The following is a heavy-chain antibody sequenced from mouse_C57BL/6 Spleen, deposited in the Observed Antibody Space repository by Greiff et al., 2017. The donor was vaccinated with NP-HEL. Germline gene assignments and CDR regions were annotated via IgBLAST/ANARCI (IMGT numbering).Heavy chain of an antibody. Sequence: QVQLQQPGAELVRPGASVKLSCKASGYTFTSYWMNWVKQRPVQGLEWIGNIYPTDSATNYNQKFKDKATLTVDKSSSTAYMQLSSLTSEDSAVYYCARDLWGYFDYWGQGTTLTVSS. CDR1: GYTFTSYW. J-gene: IGHJ2*01. D-gene: IGHD1-1*02. CDR2: IYPTDSAT. CDR3: ARDLWGYFDY. V-gene: IGHV1-61*01.